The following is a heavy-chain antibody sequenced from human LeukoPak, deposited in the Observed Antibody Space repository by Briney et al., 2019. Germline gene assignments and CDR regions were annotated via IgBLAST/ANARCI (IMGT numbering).Heavy chain of an antibody. Sequence: PSETLSLTCTVSGGSISTNNQYWGWIRQPPGKGLEWIGNIYYSGSTDYNPSLKSRVTISVDTSENHFSLKVTSVTAADTAVYYCARWRHGYNSVDAFDIWGQGVMVTVSS. CDR3: ARWRHGYNSVDAFDI. V-gene: IGHV4-39*01. CDR2: IYYSGST. J-gene: IGHJ3*02. D-gene: IGHD5-24*01. CDR1: GGSISTNNQY.